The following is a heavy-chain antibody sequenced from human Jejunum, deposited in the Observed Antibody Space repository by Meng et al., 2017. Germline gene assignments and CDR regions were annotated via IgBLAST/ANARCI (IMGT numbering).Heavy chain of an antibody. J-gene: IGHJ4*02. CDR3: ARAYSDSWGYFDS. CDR1: GGSLSPYY. CDR2: ISYSGST. V-gene: IGHV4-59*01. Sequence: QVQLQESGPGLVEPSETLSLTCTVSGGSLSPYYWSWIRQPPGKGLEWFGYISYSGSTNYSPSLKSRVTISVDTSKNHFSLNLNSVTAADTAVYYCARAYSDSWGYFDSWGQGSLVTVSS. D-gene: IGHD6-13*01.